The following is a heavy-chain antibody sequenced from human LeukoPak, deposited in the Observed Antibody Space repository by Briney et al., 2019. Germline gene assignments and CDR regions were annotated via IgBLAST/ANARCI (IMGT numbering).Heavy chain of an antibody. D-gene: IGHD5-12*01. CDR2: ISWNSDNI. V-gene: IGHV3-9*01. J-gene: IGHJ4*02. CDR3: AINGGGDSGYGNFDY. Sequence: HTGGSLRLSCAVSGFSFDDYVMHWVRQVPGKGLEWVSGISWNSDNIDYADSVKGRFTTSRDNAKNSLYLQMNSLRAEDTALYYCAINGGGDSGYGNFDYWGQGTLVTVSS. CDR1: GFSFDDYV.